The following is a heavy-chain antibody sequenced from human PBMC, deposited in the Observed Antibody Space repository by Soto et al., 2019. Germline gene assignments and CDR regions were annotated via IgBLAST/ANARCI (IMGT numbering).Heavy chain of an antibody. Sequence: PSVQVSCLGSGNTFTCGYRQCVRQAPGQALEWMGWITPFNGNTKYAQKFQDRVTFTGDTSLNTAYMELSSLRSDDTAMFYCASGRYDASGYFDYWGQGTLVTVS. D-gene: IGHD3-22*01. J-gene: IGHJ4*02. V-gene: IGHV1-45*02. CDR2: ITPFNGNT. CDR3: ASGRYDASGYFDY. CDR1: GNTFTCGY.